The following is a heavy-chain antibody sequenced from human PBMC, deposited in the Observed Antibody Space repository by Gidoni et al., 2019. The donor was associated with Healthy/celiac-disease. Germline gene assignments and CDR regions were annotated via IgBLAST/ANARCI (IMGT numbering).Heavy chain of an antibody. J-gene: IGHJ1*01. CDR1: GVSFSSYA. CDR2: SSGSGGST. Sequence: EVKRLESGGGLVQHGGSMSLCCAGSGVSFSSYARSWVRPAPGEARAWVSASSGSGGSTYDADSVKGRFTLSRDNPNNTLYLQRNSLRAEDTAVYYCAKGGQHEYFQHWGQGTLVTVSS. CDR3: AKGGQHEYFQH. V-gene: IGHV3-23*01.